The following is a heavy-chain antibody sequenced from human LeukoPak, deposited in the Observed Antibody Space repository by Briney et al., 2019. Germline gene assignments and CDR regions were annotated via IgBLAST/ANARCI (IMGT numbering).Heavy chain of an antibody. Sequence: SETLSLTCTVSGGSISTYYWSWIRQPPGKGLEWIGYIHYSGSTNYNPSLKSRVTISVDTSKNQFSLRLSSVTAADTAVYYCARPVRATTVVPFDCWGQGTLVTVSS. CDR2: IHYSGST. CDR3: ARPVRATTVVPFDC. J-gene: IGHJ4*02. D-gene: IGHD4-23*01. V-gene: IGHV4-59*08. CDR1: GGSISTYY.